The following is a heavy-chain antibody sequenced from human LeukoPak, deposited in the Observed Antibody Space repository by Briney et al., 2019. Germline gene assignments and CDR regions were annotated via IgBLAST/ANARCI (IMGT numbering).Heavy chain of an antibody. J-gene: IGHJ6*02. D-gene: IGHD2-2*01. CDR2: ISGSGGSGGTT. CDR3: AREQVVVGRGYYGMDV. Sequence: GGSLRLSCAASGFTFSSNAMSWVRQAPGKGLEWVSAISGSGGSGGTTYYADSVKGRFTISRDNSKNTLYLQMNSLRAEDTAVYYCAREQVVVGRGYYGMDVWGQGTTVTVSS. V-gene: IGHV3-23*01. CDR1: GFTFSSNA.